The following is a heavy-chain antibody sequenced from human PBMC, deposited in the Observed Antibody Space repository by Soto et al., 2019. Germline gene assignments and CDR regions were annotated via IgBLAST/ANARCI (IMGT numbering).Heavy chain of an antibody. CDR3: ATVPRGSLYFYYLDV. V-gene: IGHV1-8*01. D-gene: IGHD3-16*01. CDR1: GDTFTNYE. CDR2: VSLNTGNT. Sequence: QVQLVQSGAEVKKPGASVMVSCEASGDTFTNYEINWVRQATGQGLEWLGWVSLNTGNTGYAQRFQGRVPMTANPSISTAYMELSSLKSEDTAVYYCATVPRGSLYFYYLDVWGKGTTVIVSS. J-gene: IGHJ6*03.